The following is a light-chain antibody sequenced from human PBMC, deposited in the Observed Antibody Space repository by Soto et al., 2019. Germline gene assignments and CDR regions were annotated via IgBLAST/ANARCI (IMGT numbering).Light chain of an antibody. CDR1: QSISSW. CDR3: QQSYSTPPIT. Sequence: DIQMTQSPSTLSASVGDRVTITCRASQSISSWLAWYQQKPGKAPKLLIYDASSLESGVPSRFSGSGSETDFTLTISSLQPEDFATYYCQQSYSTPPITFGQGTRLEIK. V-gene: IGKV1-5*01. J-gene: IGKJ5*01. CDR2: DAS.